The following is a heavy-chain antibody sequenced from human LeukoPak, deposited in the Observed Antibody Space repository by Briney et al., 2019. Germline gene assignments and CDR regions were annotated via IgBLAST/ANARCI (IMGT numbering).Heavy chain of an antibody. CDR3: ALASFTREIAALDY. CDR1: GYTFTSYG. D-gene: IGHD6-6*01. Sequence: GASVKVSCKASGYTFTSYGISWVRQAPGQGLEWMGWISAYNGNTNYAQKLQGRVTMATDTSTSTAYMELRSLRSDDTAVYYCALASFTREIAALDYWGQRTLVTVSS. CDR2: ISAYNGNT. V-gene: IGHV1-18*01. J-gene: IGHJ4*02.